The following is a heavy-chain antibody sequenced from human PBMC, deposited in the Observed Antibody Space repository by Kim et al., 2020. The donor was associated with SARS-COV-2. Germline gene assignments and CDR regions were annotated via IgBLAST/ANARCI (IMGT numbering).Heavy chain of an antibody. J-gene: IGHJ3*02. CDR3: AGAGVSMVRGVIITFDAFDI. CDR2: IYYSGST. CDR1: GGSISSSSYY. Sequence: SETLSLTCTVSGGSISSSSYYWGWIRQPPGKGLEWIGSIYYSGSTYYNPSLKSRVTISVDTSKNQFSLKLSSVTAADTAVYYCAGAGVSMVRGVIITFDAFDIWGQGTMVTVSS. D-gene: IGHD3-10*01. V-gene: IGHV4-39*01.